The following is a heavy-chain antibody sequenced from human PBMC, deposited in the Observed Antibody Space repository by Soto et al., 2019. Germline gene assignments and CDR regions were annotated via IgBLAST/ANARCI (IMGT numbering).Heavy chain of an antibody. V-gene: IGHV4-59*12. CDR3: AREGCSGGSCYSPTLRGLYYYGMDV. CDR2: IYYSGST. D-gene: IGHD2-15*01. Sequence: SSETLSLTCTVSGGSISSYYWSWIRQPPGKGLEWIGYIYYSGSTNYNPSLKSRVTISVDTSKNQFSLKLSSVTAADTAVYYCAREGCSGGSCYSPTLRGLYYYGMDVWGQGTTVTVSS. CDR1: GGSISSYY. J-gene: IGHJ6*02.